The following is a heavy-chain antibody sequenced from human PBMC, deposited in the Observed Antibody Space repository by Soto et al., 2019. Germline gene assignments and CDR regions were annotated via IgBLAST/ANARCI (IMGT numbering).Heavy chain of an antibody. V-gene: IGHV3-53*02. J-gene: IGHJ3*02. CDR1: GFSVSSDY. D-gene: IGHD1-1*01. CDR3: ARARKWNDLDI. CDR2: IYSGGST. Sequence: DVQLVETGGGLIQPGGSLRLSCAASGFSVSSDYMNWVRQDPVKGLEWISVIYSGGSTYYADSVRGRFTISRDNSENTLFLQMDSLSVEDTAVYYCARARKWNDLDIWGQGTMVTVSS.